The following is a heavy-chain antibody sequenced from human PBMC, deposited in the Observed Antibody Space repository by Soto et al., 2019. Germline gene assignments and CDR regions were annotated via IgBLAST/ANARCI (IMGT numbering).Heavy chain of an antibody. V-gene: IGHV3-30-3*01. CDR2: LSYDGSNK. CDR3: ARNGDYMVAYYYGMDV. D-gene: IGHD4-17*01. CDR1: GFTFSSYA. Sequence: QVQLVESGGGVVQPGRSLRLSCAASGFTFSSYAMHWVRQAPGKGLEWVAVLSYDGSNKYYADSVKGRFTISRDNSKNTRYLQMNSLRAEDTAVYYCARNGDYMVAYYYGMDVWGQGTTVTVSS. J-gene: IGHJ6*02.